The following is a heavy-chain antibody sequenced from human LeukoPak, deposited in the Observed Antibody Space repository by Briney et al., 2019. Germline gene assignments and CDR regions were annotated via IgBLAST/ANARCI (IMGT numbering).Heavy chain of an antibody. Sequence: SETLSLTCTVSGGSISSYYWSWIRQPAGKGLEWIGYIYHSGSTYYNPSLKSRVTISVDRSKNQFSLKLSSVTAADTAVYYCARVRGYRFDYWGQGTLVTVSS. D-gene: IGHD6-25*01. CDR3: ARVRGYRFDY. CDR2: IYHSGST. CDR1: GGSISSYY. V-gene: IGHV4-59*06. J-gene: IGHJ4*02.